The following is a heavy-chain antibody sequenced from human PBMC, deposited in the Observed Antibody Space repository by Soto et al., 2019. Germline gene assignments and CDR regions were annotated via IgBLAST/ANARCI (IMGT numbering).Heavy chain of an antibody. CDR3: ARATGGNSGNWYFDL. D-gene: IGHD2-21*02. J-gene: IGHJ2*01. CDR1: GGSFSGYY. V-gene: IGHV4-34*01. CDR2: INHSGST. Sequence: QVQLQQWGAGLLKPSETLSLTCAVYGGSFSGYYWSWIRQPPGKGLEWIGEINHSGSTNYNPSLKSRVTIAVATSQNQFSLKLSSVTAADTAVYYCARATGGNSGNWYFDLWGRGTLVTVSS.